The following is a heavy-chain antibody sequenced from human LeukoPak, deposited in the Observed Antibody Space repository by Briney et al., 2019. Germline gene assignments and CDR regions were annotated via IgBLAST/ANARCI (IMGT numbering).Heavy chain of an antibody. CDR1: GFTFSSYA. CDR2: ISGSGGST. V-gene: IGHV3-23*01. D-gene: IGHD2-15*01. Sequence: PGGSLRLSCAASGFTFSSYAMSWVRQAPGKGLEWVSAISGSGGSTYYADSVKGRFTISRDNSKNTLYLQTNSLRAEDTAVYYCAKARCSGGSCRAIDYWGQGTLVTVSS. J-gene: IGHJ4*02. CDR3: AKARCSGGSCRAIDY.